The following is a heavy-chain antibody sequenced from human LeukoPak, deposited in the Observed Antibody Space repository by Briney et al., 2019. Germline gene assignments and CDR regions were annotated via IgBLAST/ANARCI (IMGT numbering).Heavy chain of an antibody. Sequence: PGGSLRLSCAASGFTFSSFEVNWVRQAPGKGLEGVSYISSSGSLIYYADAVKGRFTISRDNTKNSLYLQMNSLRAEDTAVYYCAREWGYFFDPWGQGTLVTVSS. CDR3: AREWGYFFDP. CDR1: GFTFSSFE. V-gene: IGHV3-48*03. D-gene: IGHD2-15*01. J-gene: IGHJ5*02. CDR2: ISSSGSLI.